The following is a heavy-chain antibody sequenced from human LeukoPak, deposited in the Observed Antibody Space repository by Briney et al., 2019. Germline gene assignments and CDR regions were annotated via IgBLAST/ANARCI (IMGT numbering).Heavy chain of an antibody. D-gene: IGHD3-16*01. CDR1: GFTFSSYD. V-gene: IGHV3-30*02. J-gene: IGHJ4*02. Sequence: GGSLRLSCAASGFTFSSYDMHCVRQAPGKGLEWGAFIRYDGRKKYYADSVKGRFTISRDNPKNTLYLQMNSLRAEDTAVYYCAKEQFDWGQGTLVTVSS. CDR2: IRYDGRKK. CDR3: AKEQFD.